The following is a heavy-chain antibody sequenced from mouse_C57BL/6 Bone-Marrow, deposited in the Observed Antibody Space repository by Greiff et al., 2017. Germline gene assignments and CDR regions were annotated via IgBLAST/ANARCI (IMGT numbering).Heavy chain of an antibody. J-gene: IGHJ2*01. V-gene: IGHV5-4*01. Sequence: EVKLQESGGGLVKPGGSLKLSCAASGFTFSSYAMSWVRQTPEKRLEWVATISDGGSYTYYPDNVKGRFTISRDNAKNNLYLQMSHLKSEDTAMYYCARERLDYFDYWGQGTTLTVSS. CDR2: ISDGGSYT. CDR1: GFTFSSYA. CDR3: ARERLDYFDY. D-gene: IGHD2-4*01.